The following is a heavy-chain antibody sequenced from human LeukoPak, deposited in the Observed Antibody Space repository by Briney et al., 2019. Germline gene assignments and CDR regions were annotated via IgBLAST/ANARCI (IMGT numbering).Heavy chain of an antibody. CDR3: AKAGSGYSYFDH. CDR1: GFIVSGYA. J-gene: IGHJ4*02. V-gene: IGHV3-23*01. D-gene: IGHD3-22*01. Sequence: GGSLRLSCAASGFIVSGYAMSWVRQAPGKGLEWVSGISGGGGSTYYADSVKGRFAISRDNSKNRLFLQMNSLRAEDTAVYYCAKAGSGYSYFDHWGQGTLVTVSS. CDR2: ISGGGGST.